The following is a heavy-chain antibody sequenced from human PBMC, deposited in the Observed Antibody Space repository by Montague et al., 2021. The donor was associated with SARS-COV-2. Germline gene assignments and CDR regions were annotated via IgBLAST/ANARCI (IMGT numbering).Heavy chain of an antibody. CDR2: VYWDDDK. CDR3: AHSSGVDWLPRSCFAS. CDR1: GFSLSTIGVG. V-gene: IGHV2-5*02. D-gene: IGHD3-9*01. J-gene: IGHJ5*01. Sequence: PALVKPTQTLTLTCTFSGFSLSTIGVGVGWIRQPPGKALEWLALVYWDDDKRYSPFLRSRLTITKDTSKNQVVLTMTNMDPVDTATYFCAHSSGVDWLPRSCFASWGQGPLSPVSS.